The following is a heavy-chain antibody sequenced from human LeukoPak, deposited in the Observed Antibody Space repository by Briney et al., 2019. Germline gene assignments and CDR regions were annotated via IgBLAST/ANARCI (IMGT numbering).Heavy chain of an antibody. D-gene: IGHD1-26*01. V-gene: IGHV3-15*01. J-gene: IGHJ4*02. CDR3: ATVGGELPFIDS. CDR1: GFTFSNAC. CDR2: ITIKTEGKIT. Sequence: GVSQTLFCAPSGFTFSNACMSCLRQSPGKGREGVAHITIKTEGKITEYAAGVKDRLPISREDSKNTLYLQMNSKKPEDTALYYCATVGGELPFIDSWGQGTRVTVSS.